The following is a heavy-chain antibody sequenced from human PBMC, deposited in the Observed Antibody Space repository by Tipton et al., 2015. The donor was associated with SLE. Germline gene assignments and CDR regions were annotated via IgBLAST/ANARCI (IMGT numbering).Heavy chain of an antibody. V-gene: IGHV4-39*07. CDR2: IYYSGST. D-gene: IGHD6-19*01. CDR1: GGSISSSSYY. J-gene: IGHJ4*02. CDR3: ARAGSVAGTKYFDY. Sequence: TLSLTCTVSGGSISSSSYYWGWIRQPPGKGLEWIGSIYYSGSTYYNPSLKSRVTISVDTSKNQFSLKLISVTAADTAVYYCARAGSVAGTKYFDYWGQGTLVTVSS.